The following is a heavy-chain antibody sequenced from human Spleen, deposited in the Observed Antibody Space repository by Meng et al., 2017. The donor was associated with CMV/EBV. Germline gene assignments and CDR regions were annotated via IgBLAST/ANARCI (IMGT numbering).Heavy chain of an antibody. CDR1: GYTFTSYY. Sequence: ASVKVSCKASGYTFTSYYMHWVRQAPGQGLEWMGWISAYNGNTNYAQKLQGRVTMTTDTSTSTAYMELSRLRSDDTAVYYCARDSASKLGYCTTTSCLGAFDIWGQGTMVTVSS. D-gene: IGHD2-2*01. V-gene: IGHV1-18*04. CDR2: ISAYNGNT. CDR3: ARDSASKLGYCTTTSCLGAFDI. J-gene: IGHJ3*02.